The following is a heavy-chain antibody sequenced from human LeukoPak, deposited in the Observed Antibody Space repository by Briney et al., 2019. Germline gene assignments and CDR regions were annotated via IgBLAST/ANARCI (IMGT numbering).Heavy chain of an antibody. Sequence: PSETLSLTCTVSGGSISSYYWSWIRQPPGKGLEWIGYIYYSGSTNYNPSLKSRVTISVDTSKNQFSLKLSSVTAADTAVYYCARGNLVGATQGLDVWGKGTTVTVSS. CDR2: IYYSGST. CDR3: ARGNLVGATQGLDV. D-gene: IGHD1-26*01. CDR1: GGSISSYY. J-gene: IGHJ6*04. V-gene: IGHV4-59*01.